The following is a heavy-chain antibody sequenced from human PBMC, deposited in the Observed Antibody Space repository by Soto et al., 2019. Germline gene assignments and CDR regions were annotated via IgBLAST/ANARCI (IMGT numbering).Heavy chain of an antibody. J-gene: IGHJ5*02. CDR2: IYYSGST. Sequence: QVQLQESGPGLVKPSQTLSLTCTVSGGSISSGGYYWSWIRQHPGKGLEWIGYIYYSGSTYYNTSLKSRVTISVDTSKNQFSLKLSSVTAADTAVYYCARSPADIVVVPADFWFDPWGQGTLVTVSS. V-gene: IGHV4-31*03. CDR3: ARSPADIVVVPADFWFDP. CDR1: GGSISSGGYY. D-gene: IGHD2-2*01.